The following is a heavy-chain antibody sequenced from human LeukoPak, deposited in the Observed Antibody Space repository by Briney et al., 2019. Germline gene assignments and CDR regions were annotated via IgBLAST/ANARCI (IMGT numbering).Heavy chain of an antibody. CDR2: ISGSGGST. J-gene: IGHJ4*02. CDR3: ATGEIVVVAATRKDY. V-gene: IGHV3-23*01. D-gene: IGHD2-15*01. Sequence: GGSLRLSCAASGFTFSSYAMSWVRQAPGKGLEWVSAISGSGGSTYYADSVKGRFTISRDNSKNTLYLQMNSLRAEDTAVYYCATGEIVVVAATRKDYWGQGTLVTVSS. CDR1: GFTFSSYA.